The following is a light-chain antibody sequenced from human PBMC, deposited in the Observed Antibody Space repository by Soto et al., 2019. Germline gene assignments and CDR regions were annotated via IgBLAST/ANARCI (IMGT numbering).Light chain of an antibody. CDR3: QQSYSTPFT. V-gene: IGKV1-39*01. CDR1: QSISSY. CDR2: AAS. Sequence: DIQMTQSPSSLSASVGDRVTITCRASQSISSYLNWYQQKPGKAPKLLIYAASSLQSGVPSRFSGSGSGTDFALTIGSLQPEDFATYYCQQSYSTPFTFGPGTKVYI. J-gene: IGKJ3*01.